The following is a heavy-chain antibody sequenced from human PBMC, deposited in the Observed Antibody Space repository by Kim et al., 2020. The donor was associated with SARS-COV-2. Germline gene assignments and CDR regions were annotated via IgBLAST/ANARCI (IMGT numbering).Heavy chain of an antibody. Sequence: GGSLRLSCAASGFTFSNYGMHWVRQTPGKGLEWVAVISYDGSDIYSADSVKGRFTISRDNSKNTLYLQMSSLRVEATAVYFCAHNGGGSGWDPDYCGQGTLVTVSS. CDR3: AHNGGGSGWDPDY. CDR1: GFTFSNYG. J-gene: IGHJ4*02. V-gene: IGHV3-30*03. D-gene: IGHD6-19*01. CDR2: ISYDGSDI.